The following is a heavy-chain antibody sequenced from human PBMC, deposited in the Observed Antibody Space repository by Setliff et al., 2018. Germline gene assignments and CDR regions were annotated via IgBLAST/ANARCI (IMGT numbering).Heavy chain of an antibody. J-gene: IGHJ5*02. CDR1: GFVFGTYG. Sequence: PGESLKISCAASGFVFGTYGMHWVRQAPGKGLDWVSVISGGGTTYYADSVKGRFTISRDNTKNSLYLQMNSLRAEDTAVYYCARDVYDFRTGQGGPWGQGTRVTVSS. D-gene: IGHD3-3*01. V-gene: IGHV3-NL1*01. CDR3: ARDVYDFRTGQGGP. CDR2: ISGGGTT.